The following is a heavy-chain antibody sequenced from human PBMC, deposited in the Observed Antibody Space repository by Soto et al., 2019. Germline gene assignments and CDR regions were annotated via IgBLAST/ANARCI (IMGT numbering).Heavy chain of an antibody. CDR1: GGTFSNYA. CDR2: IMPIFGRA. Sequence: QVQLVQSGAEVKKPGSSVKVSCKASGGTFSNYAFSWVRQAPGQGLEWLGGIMPIFGRADYAQKFRGRVTISADDSTRTAHMALSSVRSEDTAVYYCASWLKEAGIAVNYYYGIDVWRQGTTVTVSS. CDR3: ASWLKEAGIAVNYYYGIDV. V-gene: IGHV1-69*12. J-gene: IGHJ6*02. D-gene: IGHD6-13*01.